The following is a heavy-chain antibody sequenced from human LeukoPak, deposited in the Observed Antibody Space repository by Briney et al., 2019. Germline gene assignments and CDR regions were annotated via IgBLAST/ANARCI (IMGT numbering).Heavy chain of an antibody. V-gene: IGHV4-38-2*02. J-gene: IGHJ4*02. CDR3: AGQFDSSGSYFY. Sequence: SETLSLTCTVSGSVYSISGGFCWGWSRQQPGKGLGWIGSMYHTGINYYNPSPKSRPTISVDTSNNQFSLKLKFVTAADTAVYYCAGQFDSSGSYFYWGQGTLVTVSS. D-gene: IGHD3-22*01. CDR2: MYHTGIN. CDR1: GSVYSISGGFC.